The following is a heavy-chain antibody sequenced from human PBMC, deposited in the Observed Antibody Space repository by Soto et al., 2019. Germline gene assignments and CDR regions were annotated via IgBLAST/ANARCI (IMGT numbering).Heavy chain of an antibody. CDR2: ISYDGSNK. V-gene: IGHV3-30-3*01. Sequence: GGSLRLSCAASGFTFSSYAMHWVRQAPGKGLEWVAVISYDGSNKYYADSVKGRFTISRDNSKNTLYLQMNSLRAEDTAVYYCARDQLLIFEGWFDPWGQGTLVTVSS. D-gene: IGHD2-2*01. CDR1: GFTFSSYA. J-gene: IGHJ5*02. CDR3: ARDQLLIFEGWFDP.